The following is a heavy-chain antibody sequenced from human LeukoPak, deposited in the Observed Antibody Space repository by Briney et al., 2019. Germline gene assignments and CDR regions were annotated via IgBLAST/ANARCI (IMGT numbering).Heavy chain of an antibody. CDR1: GGSISSSNW. D-gene: IGHD6-13*01. J-gene: IGHJ3*02. CDR3: ATSGRAAAGTRDAFDI. Sequence: SGTLSLTCAVSGGSISSSNWWRWVRQPPGKGLEWIGEIYHSGSTNYNPSLKSRVTISVDKSKNQFSLKLSSVTAADTAVYYCATSGRAAAGTRDAFDIWGQGTMVTVSS. CDR2: IYHSGST. V-gene: IGHV4-4*02.